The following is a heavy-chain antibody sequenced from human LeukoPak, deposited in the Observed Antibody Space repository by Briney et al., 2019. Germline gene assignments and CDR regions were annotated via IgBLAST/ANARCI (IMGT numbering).Heavy chain of an antibody. D-gene: IGHD2-15*01. J-gene: IGHJ2*01. CDR3: ARGCCSGGTCYGYFDL. V-gene: IGHV4-59*08. CDR1: GVSISSYY. Sequence: SETLSLTCTVSGVSISSYYWSWLRQPPGKGLEWIGYIYYSGRTNYNPSLKSRVTISVDTSKNQFSLKLSSVTAADTAVYYCARGCCSGGTCYGYFDLWGRGTLVTVSS. CDR2: IYYSGRT.